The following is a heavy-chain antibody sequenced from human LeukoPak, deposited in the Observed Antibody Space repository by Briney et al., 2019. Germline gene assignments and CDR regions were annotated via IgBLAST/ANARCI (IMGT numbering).Heavy chain of an antibody. J-gene: IGHJ4*02. CDR2: ITYGSDTI. V-gene: IGHV3-48*04. CDR3: ARDLPTGSDYFDY. Sequence: GGSLRLSCVASGFYFGGHAMHWLRQAPGKGLEWVAYITYGSDTIFYADSVKGRFTVSRDNAKNSLYLQMSSLRADDTAVYYCARDLPTGSDYFDYWGQGTLVTVSS. CDR1: GFYFGGHA. D-gene: IGHD6-6*01.